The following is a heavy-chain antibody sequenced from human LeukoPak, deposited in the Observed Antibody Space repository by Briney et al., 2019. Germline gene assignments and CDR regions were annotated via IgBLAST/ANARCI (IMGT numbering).Heavy chain of an antibody. Sequence: SVKVSCKASGGTFTSYAISWVRQAPGQGLEWMGGIIPIFGTANYAQKFQGRVTTTADTSTSTAYMELSSLRSEDTAVYYCAREGGRSMVRGVTRRGRHLWGKETSHTVPS. CDR2: IIPIFGTA. V-gene: IGHV1-69*06. J-gene: IGHJ6*04. CDR1: GGTFTSYA. CDR3: AREGGRSMVRGVTRRGRHL. D-gene: IGHD3-10*01.